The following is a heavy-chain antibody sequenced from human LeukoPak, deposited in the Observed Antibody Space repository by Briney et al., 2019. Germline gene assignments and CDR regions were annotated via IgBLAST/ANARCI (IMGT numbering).Heavy chain of an antibody. Sequence: SETLSLTWTVSGGSISSYYWSWIRQPPGKGMEWIGYIYYSGSTNYNPSLKSRVTISVDTSKNQFSLKLSSVTAADTAVYYCARVTGLYGYNWFDPWGQGTLVTVSS. V-gene: IGHV4-59*01. J-gene: IGHJ5*02. CDR2: IYYSGST. CDR1: GGSISSYY. CDR3: ARVTGLYGYNWFDP. D-gene: IGHD3-16*02.